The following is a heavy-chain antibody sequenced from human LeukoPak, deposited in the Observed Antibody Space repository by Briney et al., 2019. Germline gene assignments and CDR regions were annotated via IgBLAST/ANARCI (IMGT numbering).Heavy chain of an antibody. Sequence: NPSETLSLTCTVSGYSISSGYYWGWIRQPPGKGLEWIGSIYYSGSTYYNPSLKSRVTISVDTSKNQFSLKLSSVTAADTAVYYCARFHSGSYHGGFDYWGQGTLVTVSS. J-gene: IGHJ4*02. D-gene: IGHD1-26*01. CDR2: IYYSGST. V-gene: IGHV4-38-2*02. CDR3: ARFHSGSYHGGFDY. CDR1: GYSISSGYY.